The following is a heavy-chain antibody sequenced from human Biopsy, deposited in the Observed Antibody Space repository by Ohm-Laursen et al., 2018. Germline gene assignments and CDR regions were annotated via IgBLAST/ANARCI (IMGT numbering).Heavy chain of an antibody. CDR1: GASISSAAYH. CDR3: AGATSGTSLYDP. Sequence: TLSLTCTVSGASISSAAYHWSWIRQLPGKGLEWIGCISHSGSTSYNPSLRSLVTISTDTSTNQFSLKVRSVTAADTAMYYCAGATSGTSLYDPWGQGILVTVSS. D-gene: IGHD6-13*01. J-gene: IGHJ5*02. V-gene: IGHV4-31*01. CDR2: ISHSGST.